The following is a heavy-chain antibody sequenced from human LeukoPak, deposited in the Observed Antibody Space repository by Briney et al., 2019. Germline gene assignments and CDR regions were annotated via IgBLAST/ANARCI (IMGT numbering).Heavy chain of an antibody. CDR1: GFSFSSHA. CDR2: ISISGDDT. J-gene: IGHJ4*02. D-gene: IGHD4-17*01. CDR3: ANEIRPNDY. Sequence: GGSLRLSCATSGFSFSSHAMTWVRQAPGKGLEWLSAISISGDDTYYADSVKGRFTTSRDNSKNTLYLQTNSLSADDTAMYYCANEIRPNDYWGQGTLVTVSS. V-gene: IGHV3-23*01.